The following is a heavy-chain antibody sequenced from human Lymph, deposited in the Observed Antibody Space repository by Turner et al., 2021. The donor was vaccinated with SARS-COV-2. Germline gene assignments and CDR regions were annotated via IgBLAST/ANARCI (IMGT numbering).Heavy chain of an antibody. CDR3: SRDSPPQDGYNPAGGFDI. J-gene: IGHJ3*02. D-gene: IGHD5-12*01. CDR1: GFTFSNYA. V-gene: IGHV3-30-3*01. CDR2: ISYDGSNK. Sequence: QVQLVESGGGVVQPGRSLRLSCAASGFTFSNYAIHWVRQAPGKGLEWVSVISYDGSNKFYADSVKGRLTISRDNSKNTLYLKMNSLRAEDTAVYYCSRDSPPQDGYNPAGGFDIWGQGTMVSVSS.